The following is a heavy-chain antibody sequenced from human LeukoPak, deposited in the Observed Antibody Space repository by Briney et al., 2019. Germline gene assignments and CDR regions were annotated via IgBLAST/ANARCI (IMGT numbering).Heavy chain of an antibody. J-gene: IGHJ6*03. D-gene: IGHD6-6*01. V-gene: IGHV1-69*13. CDR3: AESIAARDLYYYYYMDV. CDR1: GGTFSSYA. CDR2: IIPIFGTA. Sequence: SVKVSCKASGGTFSSYAISWVRQAPGQELEWMGGIIPIFGTANYAQKFQGRVTITADESTSTAYMELSSLRSEDTAVYYCAESIAARDLYYYYYMDVWGKGTTVTVSS.